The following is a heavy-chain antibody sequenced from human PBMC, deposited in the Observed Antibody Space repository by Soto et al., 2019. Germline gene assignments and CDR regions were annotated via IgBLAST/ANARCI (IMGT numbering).Heavy chain of an antibody. CDR2: IYYSGST. V-gene: IGHV4-39*01. Sequence: SETLSLTCTVSGGSISSSSYYWGWIRQPPGKGLEWIGSIYYSGSTNYNPSLKNRVAVSLDTSKNQFSLKLRSVTAADTAVYYCTRLRYGGAFDYWGQGTLVTVSS. D-gene: IGHD4-17*01. CDR3: TRLRYGGAFDY. CDR1: GGSISSSSYY. J-gene: IGHJ4*02.